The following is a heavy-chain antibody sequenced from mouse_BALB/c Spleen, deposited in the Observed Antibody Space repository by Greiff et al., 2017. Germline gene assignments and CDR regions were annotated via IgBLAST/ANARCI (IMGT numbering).Heavy chain of an antibody. J-gene: IGHJ4*01. V-gene: IGHV14-3*02. CDR1: GFNIKDTY. D-gene: IGHD1-1*01. Sequence: EVQLQQSGAELVKPGASVKLSCTASGFNIKDTYMHWVKQRPEQGLEWIGRIDPANGNTKYDPKFQGKATITADTSSNTAYLQLSSLTSEDTAVYYCAINYYGSMDYWGQGTSVTVSS. CDR2: IDPANGNT. CDR3: AINYYGSMDY.